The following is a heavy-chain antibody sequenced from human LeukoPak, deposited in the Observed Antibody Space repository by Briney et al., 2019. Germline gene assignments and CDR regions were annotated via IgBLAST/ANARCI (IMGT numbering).Heavy chain of an antibody. D-gene: IGHD6-19*01. Sequence: GGSLRLSCAASGFTFSSYAMHWVRQAPGKGLEWVAVISYDGSNKYYADSVKGRFTISRDNSKNTLYLQMNSLRAEDTAVYYCTTKPYSTAWFFDHWGQGTLVTVSS. CDR1: GFTFSSYA. V-gene: IGHV3-30-3*01. CDR3: TTKPYSTAWFFDH. J-gene: IGHJ4*02. CDR2: ISYDGSNK.